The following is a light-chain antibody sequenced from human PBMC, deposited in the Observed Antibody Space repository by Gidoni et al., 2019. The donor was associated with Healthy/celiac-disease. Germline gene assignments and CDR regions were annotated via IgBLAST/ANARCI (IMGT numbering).Light chain of an antibody. V-gene: IGLV7-46*01. CDR3: LLSCRGVRV. Sequence: VLTPEPSVTVSPGGTVTLPCGTSTGAVNHGHYPSWFQQKPGPAPHSLIYDTSNTHKWTPARFSGSRLDDTASLTLWGAEPEDEAYYYCLLSCRGVRVFGGGTKLTVL. CDR2: DTS. CDR1: TGAVNHGHY. J-gene: IGLJ2*01.